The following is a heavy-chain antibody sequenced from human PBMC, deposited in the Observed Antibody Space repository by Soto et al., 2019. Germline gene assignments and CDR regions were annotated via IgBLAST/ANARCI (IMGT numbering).Heavy chain of an antibody. CDR2: IYYSGST. V-gene: IGHV4-39*07. D-gene: IGHD3-10*01. Sequence: SETLSLTCTVSGGSISSSSYYWGWIRQPPGKGLEWIGSIYYSGSTYYNPSLKSRVTISVDTSKNQFSLKLSSVTAADTAVYYCARGSPGPEVTMVRGVIISTMDVWGKGTTVTVSS. CDR1: GGSISSSSYY. J-gene: IGHJ6*04. CDR3: ARGSPGPEVTMVRGVIISTMDV.